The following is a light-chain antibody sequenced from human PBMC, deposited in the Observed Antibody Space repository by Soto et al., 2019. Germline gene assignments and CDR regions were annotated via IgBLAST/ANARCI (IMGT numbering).Light chain of an antibody. CDR1: RSEVAFYNH. Sequence: LTQPAPLSGSPGQLITISCTWTRSEVAFYNHVSWYQQHPGKAPKLLIYEVNNRPSGVSHRFSGSKSGNTASLTISGLQAEDEADYYCSSFASTHTYVFGTGTKVTVL. CDR2: EVN. V-gene: IGLV2-14*01. J-gene: IGLJ1*01. CDR3: SSFASTHTYV.